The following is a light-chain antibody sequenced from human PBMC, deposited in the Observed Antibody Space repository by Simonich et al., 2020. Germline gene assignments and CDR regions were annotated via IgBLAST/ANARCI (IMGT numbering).Light chain of an antibody. CDR2: EVS. Sequence: DIVLTQTPLSMSVTPGQPASISCKSSQSLLHSYGKTYLSWYMQKPGQSPQLWIYEVSNRFSGGPDRFRCSGSGTDFTLKISRVEAEDVGVYYCMQSIQLPLYTFGQGTKLEIK. V-gene: IGKV2D-29*02. J-gene: IGKJ2*01. CDR3: MQSIQLPLYT. CDR1: QSLLHSYGKTY.